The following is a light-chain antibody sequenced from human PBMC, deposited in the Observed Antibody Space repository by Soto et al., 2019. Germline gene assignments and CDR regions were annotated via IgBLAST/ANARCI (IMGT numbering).Light chain of an antibody. CDR1: QSVSNY. CDR3: QQRSTWPPWT. V-gene: IGKV3-11*01. J-gene: IGKJ1*01. Sequence: EIVLTQFPATLSLSPGERATLSCRASQSVSNYLAWYQHKPGQAPRLLIYTASSRATGIPARFSGSGSGTDFTLTISSLEPEDFAVYYCQQRSTWPPWTFGQGTKVEVK. CDR2: TAS.